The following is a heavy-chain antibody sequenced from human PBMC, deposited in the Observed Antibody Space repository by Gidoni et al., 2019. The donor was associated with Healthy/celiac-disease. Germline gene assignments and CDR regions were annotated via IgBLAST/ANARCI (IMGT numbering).Heavy chain of an antibody. CDR3: AREGVAAPYYFDY. J-gene: IGHJ4*02. CDR1: GFTVSSNY. Sequence: EVQLVETGGGLIEPGGSLRLSCAASGFTVSSNYMSWVRQAPGKGLEWVSVIYSGGSTYYADSVKGRFTISRDNSKNTLYLQMNSLRAEDTAVYYCAREGVAAPYYFDYWGQGTLVTVSS. CDR2: IYSGGST. D-gene: IGHD6-19*01. V-gene: IGHV3-53*02.